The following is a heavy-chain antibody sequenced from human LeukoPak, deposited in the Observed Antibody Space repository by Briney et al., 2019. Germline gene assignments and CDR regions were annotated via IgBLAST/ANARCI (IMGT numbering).Heavy chain of an antibody. CDR2: MNTNTGYS. D-gene: IGHD3-16*01. CDR1: GYTFTHSD. J-gene: IGHJ4*02. Sequence: ASVKVSCKTSGYTFTHSDINWVRQAPGQGLEWMGWMNTNTGYSGFAQKLQGRVTLTMDTSITTAYMELTGLRSEDTAVYYCVAMLYWGQGTPVTVSS. CDR3: VAMLY. V-gene: IGHV1-8*01.